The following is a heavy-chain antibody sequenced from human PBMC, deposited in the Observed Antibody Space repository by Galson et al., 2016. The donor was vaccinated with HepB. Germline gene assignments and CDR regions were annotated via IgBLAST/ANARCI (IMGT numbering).Heavy chain of an antibody. D-gene: IGHD2-2*01. CDR3: AGKRKIVIVPVALPEYYHHMDV. Sequence: SVKVSCKASGGSFSSYAINWLRQAPGLGPEWMGGVIPIFGTANYARNFQGRVTITADKFTSTAYMELTNLRSDDTAVYYCAGKRKIVIVPVALPEYYHHMDVWGTGTTVTVSS. J-gene: IGHJ6*03. CDR2: VIPIFGTA. V-gene: IGHV1-69*06. CDR1: GGSFSSYA.